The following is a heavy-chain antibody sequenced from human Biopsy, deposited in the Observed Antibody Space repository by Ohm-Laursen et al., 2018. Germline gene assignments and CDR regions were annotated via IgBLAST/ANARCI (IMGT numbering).Heavy chain of an antibody. J-gene: IGHJ1*01. V-gene: IGHV1-46*01. D-gene: IGHD3-9*01. CDR2: INPSGNST. CDR3: ATKLTGYFHH. Sequence: ASVKVSCKASGYTFTTYYIHWVRQAPGQGLEWMGIINPSGNSTAYTQNFQGRVTMTWDTSTSAVHMELSSLRFEDTAVYYCATKLTGYFHHWGQGTLVIVSS. CDR1: GYTFTTYY.